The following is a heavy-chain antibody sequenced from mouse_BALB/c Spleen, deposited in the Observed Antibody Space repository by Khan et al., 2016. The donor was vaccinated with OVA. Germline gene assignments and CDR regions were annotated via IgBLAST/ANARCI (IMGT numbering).Heavy chain of an antibody. D-gene: IGHD2-14*01. J-gene: IGHJ4*01. CDR2: INTHSGVP. V-gene: IGHV9-4*02. CDR3: ARGGAAYYRNDGGAMDY. CDR1: GYTFTTAG. Sequence: QIQLVQSGPELKKPGETVRISCKASGYTFTTAGMQWVRKMPGKGLKWIGWINTHSGVPKYAEDFKGRFAFSLETSASTVYLQITNLKNEDTATYFCARGGAAYYRNDGGAMDYWGQGTSVTVSS.